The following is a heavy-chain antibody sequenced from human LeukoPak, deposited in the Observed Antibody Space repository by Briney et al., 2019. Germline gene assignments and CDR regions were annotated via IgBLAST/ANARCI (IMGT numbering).Heavy chain of an antibody. Sequence: SVKVSCKASGGTFISYAISWVRQAPGQGLEWMGGIIPIFGTANYAQKFQGRVTITTDESTSTAYMELSSLRSEDTAVYYCARGRPPLNDYYPFWAFDIWGQGTMVTVSS. CDR2: IIPIFGTA. J-gene: IGHJ3*02. D-gene: IGHD3-9*01. CDR3: ARGRPPLNDYYPFWAFDI. CDR1: GGTFISYA. V-gene: IGHV1-69*05.